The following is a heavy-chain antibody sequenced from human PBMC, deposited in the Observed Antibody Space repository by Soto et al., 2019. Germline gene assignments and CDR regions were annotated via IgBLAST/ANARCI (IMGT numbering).Heavy chain of an antibody. CDR2: ISSSSSCI. CDR3: ARVSVLVPAAMPGVGVYYYGMDV. Sequence: PGGSLRLSCAASGFTFSSYSMNWVRQAPGKGLEWVSSISSSSSCIYYADSVKGRFTISRDNAKNSLYLQMNSLRAEDTAVYYCARVSVLVPAAMPGVGVYYYGMDVWGQGTTVTVSS. V-gene: IGHV3-21*01. J-gene: IGHJ6*02. CDR1: GFTFSSYS. D-gene: IGHD2-2*01.